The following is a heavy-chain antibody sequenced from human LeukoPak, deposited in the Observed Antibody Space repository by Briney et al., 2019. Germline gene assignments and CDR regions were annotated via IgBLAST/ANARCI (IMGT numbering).Heavy chain of an antibody. D-gene: IGHD1-26*01. CDR1: GGSISSGGYS. V-gene: IGHV4-30-2*01. Sequence: SETLSLTCAVSGGSISSGGYSWSWIRQPPGKGLEWIGYIYHSGSTYYNPSLKSRVTISVDRSKNQFSLKLSSVTAADTAVYYCARGGIVGSRTNWFDPWGQGILVTVSS. J-gene: IGHJ5*02. CDR2: IYHSGST. CDR3: ARGGIVGSRTNWFDP.